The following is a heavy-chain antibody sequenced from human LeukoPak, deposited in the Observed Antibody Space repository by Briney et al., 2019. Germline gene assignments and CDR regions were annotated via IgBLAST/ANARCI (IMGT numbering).Heavy chain of an antibody. CDR1: GFTFDDYA. CDR2: ISWNSGSI. CDR3: ARGRNNWNDFDY. V-gene: IGHV3-9*01. D-gene: IGHD1-1*01. J-gene: IGHJ4*02. Sequence: PGGSLRLSCAASGFTFDDYAMHWVRQAPGKGLEWVSGISWNSGSIGYADSVKGRFTISRDNAKNSLYLQMNSLRAEDTAVYYCARGRNNWNDFDYWGQGTLVTVSS.